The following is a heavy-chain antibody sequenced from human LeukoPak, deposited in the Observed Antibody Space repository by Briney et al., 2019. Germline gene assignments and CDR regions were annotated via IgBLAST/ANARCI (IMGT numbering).Heavy chain of an antibody. CDR2: IIPIFGTA. Sequence: SVKVSCKASGGTFSSYAISWVRQAPGQGLERMGGIIPIFGTANYAQKFQGRVTITADESTSTAYMELSSLRSEDTAVYYCARGYGDYEALDYWGQGTLVTVSS. D-gene: IGHD4-17*01. V-gene: IGHV1-69*13. J-gene: IGHJ4*02. CDR1: GGTFSSYA. CDR3: ARGYGDYEALDY.